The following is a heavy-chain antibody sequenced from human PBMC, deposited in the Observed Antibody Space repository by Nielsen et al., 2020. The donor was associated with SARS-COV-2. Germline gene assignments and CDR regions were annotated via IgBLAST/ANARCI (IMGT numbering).Heavy chain of an antibody. CDR2: IYYSGST. CDR1: GGSISSSSYY. Sequence: SETLSLTCTVSGGSISSSSYYWGWIRQPPGKGLEWIGSIYYSGSTYYNPSLKSRVTISVDTSKNQFSLKLSSVTAADTAVYYCARACGDCYPMGYFQHWGQGTLVTVSS. D-gene: IGHD2-21*02. J-gene: IGHJ1*01. CDR3: ARACGDCYPMGYFQH. V-gene: IGHV4-39*07.